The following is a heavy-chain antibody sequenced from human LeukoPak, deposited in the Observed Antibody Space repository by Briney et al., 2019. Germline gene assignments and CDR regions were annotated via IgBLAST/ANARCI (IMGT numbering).Heavy chain of an antibody. V-gene: IGHV3-48*01. Sequence: GGSLRLSCAASGFTFSSYSMNWVRQAPGKGLEWVSYISTSSSTIYYADSVKGRFTISRDNAKNSLYLQMNSLKSEDMAVYYCARGRWVATNQAYYFDDWGQGTLVTVSS. CDR1: GFTFSSYS. CDR2: ISTSSSTI. J-gene: IGHJ4*02. CDR3: ARGRWVATNQAYYFDD. D-gene: IGHD5-12*01.